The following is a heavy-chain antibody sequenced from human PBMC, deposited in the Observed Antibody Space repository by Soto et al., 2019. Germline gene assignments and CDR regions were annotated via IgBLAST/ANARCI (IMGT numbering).Heavy chain of an antibody. CDR2: IYYSGST. CDR1: GGFIIRGAYY. Sequence: SEALSVTCTVSGGFIIRGAYYWSWIRQDPGKGLEWIGYIYYSGSTYYNPSLKSRVTISVDTSKNQFSLKLSSVTAADTAVYYCARDGGYSDGYYYGMDVWGQGTTVTVSS. CDR3: ARDGGYSDGYYYGMDV. V-gene: IGHV4-31*03. D-gene: IGHD5-18*01. J-gene: IGHJ6*01.